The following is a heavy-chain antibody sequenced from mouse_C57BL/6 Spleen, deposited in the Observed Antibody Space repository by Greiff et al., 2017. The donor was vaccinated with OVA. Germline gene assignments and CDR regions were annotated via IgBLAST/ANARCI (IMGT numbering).Heavy chain of an antibody. V-gene: IGHV1-26*01. D-gene: IGHD1-1*01. CDR3: ASGVTTRYFDV. CDR2: INPNNGGT. J-gene: IGHJ1*03. CDR1: GYTFTDYY. Sequence: EVQLQQSGPELVKPGASVKISCKASGYTFTDYYMNWVKQSHGKSLEWIGDINPNNGGTSYNQKFKGKATLTVDKSSSTAYMELRSLTSEDSAVYYCASGVTTRYFDVWGTGTTVTVSS.